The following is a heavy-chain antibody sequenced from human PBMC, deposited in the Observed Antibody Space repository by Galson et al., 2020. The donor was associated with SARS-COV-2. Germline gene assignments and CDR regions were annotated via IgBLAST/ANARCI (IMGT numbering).Heavy chain of an antibody. CDR1: GFPFSSYS. J-gene: IGHJ6*02. V-gene: IGHV3-21*01. CDR2: ISAGSSSI. CDR3: ARVGGMATTPANYFYYGLDV. D-gene: IGHD2-15*01. Sequence: GGSLRLSCAASGFPFSSYSMNWVRQAPGKGLEWVSSISAGSSSIYYPDPVKGRFTISRDNAKNSLYLQMNSLRADDTAVYYCARVGGMATTPANYFYYGLDVWGQGTTVTVSS.